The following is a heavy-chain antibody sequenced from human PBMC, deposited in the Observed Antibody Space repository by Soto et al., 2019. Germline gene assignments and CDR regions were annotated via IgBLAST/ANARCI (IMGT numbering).Heavy chain of an antibody. D-gene: IGHD1-26*01. V-gene: IGHV4-30-4*01. J-gene: IGHJ4*02. CDR1: GGSIGSGVYF. CDR3: ASMGANTGSYDFAY. Sequence: QVQLQESGPGLVKPSQTLSLTCTVSGGSIGSGVYFWSWIRQPPGKGLEWIGFISYTGSAYYNPSLKSRVAIPVDTAKYQFSLKLTSVTAADAAVYYCASMGANTGSYDFAYWGQGTLVTVSS. CDR2: ISYTGSA.